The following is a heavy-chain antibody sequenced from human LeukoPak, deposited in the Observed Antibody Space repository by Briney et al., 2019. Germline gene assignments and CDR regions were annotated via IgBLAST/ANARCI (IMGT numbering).Heavy chain of an antibody. CDR3: ARELSSGWYYIDY. D-gene: IGHD6-19*01. V-gene: IGHV3-7*01. J-gene: IGHJ4*02. CDR1: GFTFSSYW. Sequence: GSLRLSCAASGFTFSSYWMTWVRQAPGKGLEWVASIKHDGSEKYYVDSVKGRFTISRDNAKNSLYLQMNSLRAEDTAVYNCARELSSGWYYIDYWGQGTLVTVSS. CDR2: IKHDGSEK.